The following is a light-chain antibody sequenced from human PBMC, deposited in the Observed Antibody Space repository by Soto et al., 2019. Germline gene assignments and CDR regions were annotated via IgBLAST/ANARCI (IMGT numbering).Light chain of an antibody. Sequence: QSALTQPASVSGSPGQSITISCTGTSSDVGRYNHVSWFQQHPGKAPKLVTYDVNSRPSDVSHRFSGSKSGNTASLTISGLQAEDEADYYCSSYTGSSTPYIFGTGTKVTVL. CDR2: DVN. J-gene: IGLJ1*01. CDR3: SSYTGSSTPYI. V-gene: IGLV2-14*01. CDR1: SSDVGRYNH.